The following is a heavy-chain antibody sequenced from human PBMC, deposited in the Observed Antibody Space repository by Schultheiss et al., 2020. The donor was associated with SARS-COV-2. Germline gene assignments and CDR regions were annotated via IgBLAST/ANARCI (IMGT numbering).Heavy chain of an antibody. Sequence: ASVKVSCKASGYTFSSYGISWVRQAPGQGLEWLGWISAYNGNTNYAQKFQGRVTITADKSTSTAYMELSSLRSEDTAVYYCAKEISVYTHWYFDLWGRGTLVTVSS. CDR3: AKEISVYTHWYFDL. CDR1: GYTFSSYG. V-gene: IGHV1-18*01. CDR2: ISAYNGNT. J-gene: IGHJ2*01. D-gene: IGHD2-8*01.